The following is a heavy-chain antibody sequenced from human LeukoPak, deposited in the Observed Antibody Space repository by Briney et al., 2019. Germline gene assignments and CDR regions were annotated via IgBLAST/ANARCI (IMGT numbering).Heavy chain of an antibody. CDR3: TRLSRYGNRWYYVDY. Sequence: GGSLRLSCAASGFTFSSYSMNWVRQAPGKGLEWVGRIKNKANSYTTLYAASVKGRFTISRDDSKNSLYLQMNSLKTEDTAVYYCTRLSRYGNRWYYVDYWGQGTLVTVS. D-gene: IGHD6-13*01. J-gene: IGHJ4*02. CDR1: GFTFSSYS. V-gene: IGHV3-72*01. CDR2: IKNKANSYTT.